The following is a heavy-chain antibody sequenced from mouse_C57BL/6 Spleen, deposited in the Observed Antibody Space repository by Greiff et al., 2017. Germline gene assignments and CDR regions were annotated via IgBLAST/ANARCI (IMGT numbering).Heavy chain of an antibody. CDR1: GYTFTSYW. J-gene: IGHJ1*03. Sequence: QVQLQQSGAELAKPGASVKLSCKASGYTFTSYWMHWVKQRPGQGLEWIGYINPSSGYTKYNQKFKDKATLTAGKSSSTAYMQLSSLTYEDSAVYYCARSVIITTNWYFDVWGTGTTVTVSS. D-gene: IGHD1-1*01. CDR2: INPSSGYT. CDR3: ARSVIITTNWYFDV. V-gene: IGHV1-7*01.